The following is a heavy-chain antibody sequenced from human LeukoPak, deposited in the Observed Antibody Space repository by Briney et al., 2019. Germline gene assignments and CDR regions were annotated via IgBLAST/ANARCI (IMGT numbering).Heavy chain of an antibody. CDR3: ARNGLLRFLEPQDY. Sequence: SETLSLTCTVSGYFISSGYYWGWIRQPPGKGLEWIASIYHSGSTYYNPPLKSRVTISADTSKNQFSLRLSSVTAADTAVYYCARNGLLRFLEPQDYWGQGTLVTVSS. J-gene: IGHJ4*02. CDR1: GYFISSGYY. V-gene: IGHV4-38-2*02. D-gene: IGHD3-3*01. CDR2: IYHSGST.